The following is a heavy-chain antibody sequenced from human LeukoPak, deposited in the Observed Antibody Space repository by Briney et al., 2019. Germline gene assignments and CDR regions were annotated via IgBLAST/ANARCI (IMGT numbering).Heavy chain of an antibody. CDR1: GVSFSGYY. V-gene: IGHV4-34*01. CDR3: ARADGSWYDY. D-gene: IGHD6-13*01. Sequence: SETLSLTCAVYGVSFSGYYWSWIRQPPGKGLEWIGEINHSGSTNYNPSLKSRVTISVDTSKNQFSLKLSSVTAADTAVYYCARADGSWYDYWGQGTLVTVSS. CDR2: INHSGST. J-gene: IGHJ4*02.